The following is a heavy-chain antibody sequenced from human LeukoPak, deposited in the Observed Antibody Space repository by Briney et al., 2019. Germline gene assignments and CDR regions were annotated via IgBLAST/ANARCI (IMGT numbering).Heavy chain of an antibody. J-gene: IGHJ4*02. D-gene: IGHD1-26*01. CDR3: ARQLGNYYRAFDY. Sequence: GASVTVSCKASGYTFTGHYIHWVRQAPGQGLEWVGWINPASSGTNFAQKFQGRVTMTWDTSTSTAHMELSSLTPDDAAVFYCARQLGNYYRAFDYWGQGTLVTVSS. CDR2: INPASSGT. CDR1: GYTFTGHY. V-gene: IGHV1-2*02.